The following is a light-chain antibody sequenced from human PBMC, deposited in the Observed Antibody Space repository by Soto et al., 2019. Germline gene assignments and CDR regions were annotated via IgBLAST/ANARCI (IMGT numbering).Light chain of an antibody. V-gene: IGKV1-5*01. CDR2: DAS. Sequence: DIQMAQSPSTLSSSVGCIFTITCRSSRSISDWLAWYQQKPGKAPRLLIFDASSLKSGVPSRFSGSGSGTEFTLTISSLQPDDVATYYCLQYDSYSWTFGQGTKVDIK. CDR1: RSISDW. J-gene: IGKJ1*01. CDR3: LQYDSYSWT.